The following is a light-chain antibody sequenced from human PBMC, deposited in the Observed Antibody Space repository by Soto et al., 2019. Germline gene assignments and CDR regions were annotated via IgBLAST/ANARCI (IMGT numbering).Light chain of an antibody. Sequence: QSVLTQPRSVSGSPGQSVTISCTGTSSDVGGYNDVSWYQQHPGKAPKLMIYDVSKRPSGVPDRFSGSKSGNTSSLTISGHQAEEAADYYCCSYAGSYTYVVFGGGTKLTVL. CDR2: DVS. V-gene: IGLV2-11*01. J-gene: IGLJ2*01. CDR3: CSYAGSYTYVV. CDR1: SSDVGGYND.